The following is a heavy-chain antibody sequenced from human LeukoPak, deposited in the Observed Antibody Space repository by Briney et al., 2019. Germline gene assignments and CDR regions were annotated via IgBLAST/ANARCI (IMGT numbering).Heavy chain of an antibody. D-gene: IGHD2-2*01. Sequence: PGRSLRLSCAASGFTFSSYAMHWVRQAPGKGLERVAVISYDGSNKYYADSVKGRFTISRDNSKNTLYLQMNSLRAEDTAVYYCASDIVVVPAAVDYWGQGTLVTVSS. CDR2: ISYDGSNK. J-gene: IGHJ4*02. CDR3: ASDIVVVPAAVDY. CDR1: GFTFSSYA. V-gene: IGHV3-30*04.